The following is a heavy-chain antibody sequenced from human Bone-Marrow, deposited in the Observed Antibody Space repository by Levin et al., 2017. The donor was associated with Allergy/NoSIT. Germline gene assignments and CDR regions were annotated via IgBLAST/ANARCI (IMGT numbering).Heavy chain of an antibody. J-gene: IGHJ4*02. CDR1: GFTFSGSA. CDR3: TRLGWADYGDLLGFDY. V-gene: IGHV3-73*01. D-gene: IGHD4-17*01. Sequence: PGGSLRLSCAASGFTFSGSAMHWVRQASGKGLEWVGRIRSKANSYATAYAASVKGRFTISRDDSKNTAYLQMNSLKTEDTAVYYCTRLGWADYGDLLGFDYWGQGTLVTVSS. CDR2: IRSKANSYAT.